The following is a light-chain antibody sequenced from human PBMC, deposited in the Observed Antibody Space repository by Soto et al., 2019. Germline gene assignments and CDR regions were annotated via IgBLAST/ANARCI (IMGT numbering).Light chain of an antibody. Sequence: EIVMTQSPATLSVSPGERASLSCRASQSVTTKLAWYQQKGGQAPRLLIYDASTRATGIPARFSGSGSGTQFTLTNSSLQSEDFADYYCQQYNDRPPWTLGQGTKVEFK. CDR2: DAS. V-gene: IGKV3-15*01. CDR1: QSVTTK. J-gene: IGKJ1*01. CDR3: QQYNDRPPWT.